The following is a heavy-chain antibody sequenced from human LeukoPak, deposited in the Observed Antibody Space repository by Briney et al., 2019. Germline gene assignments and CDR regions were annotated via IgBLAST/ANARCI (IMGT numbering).Heavy chain of an antibody. Sequence: GGSLRLSCAASGFTVSSSYMSWVRQAPGRGLEWVSVIYSGGFTYYADSVKGRFTISRDNSKDTLFLLMNTLRADDTAVYYCAAMTGPTFDYWGQGALVTISS. CDR1: GFTVSSSY. CDR2: IYSGGFT. CDR3: AAMTGPTFDY. V-gene: IGHV3-53*01. D-gene: IGHD3-9*01. J-gene: IGHJ4*02.